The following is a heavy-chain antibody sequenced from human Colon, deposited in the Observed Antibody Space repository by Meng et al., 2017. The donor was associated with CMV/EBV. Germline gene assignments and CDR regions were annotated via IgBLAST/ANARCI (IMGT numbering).Heavy chain of an antibody. CDR1: AFNVSGGY. J-gene: IGHJ4*02. CDR3: ADFENGPGY. Sequence: EVPLVESGGGLVQPGGSLRLSCAVSAFNVSGGYMSWVRQAPGKGLEWVSSIFSNGNTYYADSVKGRFTISRDDSKNILFLQMNTLRAEDTAVYSRADFENGPGYWGQGTLVTVSS. CDR2: IFSNGNT. V-gene: IGHV3-66*01. D-gene: IGHD1-14*01.